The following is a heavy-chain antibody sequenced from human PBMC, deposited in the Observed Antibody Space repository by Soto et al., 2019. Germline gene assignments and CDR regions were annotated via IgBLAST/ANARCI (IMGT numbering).Heavy chain of an antibody. CDR2: IGTAGDT. CDR3: ARXMSGGIMITGAPGGMDV. D-gene: IGHD3-16*01. Sequence: EVSMRLSCAACGFSVSSSDIHWVRQAKGKGLEWVSAIGTAGDTYYPGSVKGRFTISRENAKHSLYLQMNSLRAGDTAVYYCARXMSGGIMITGAPGGMDVWAQGTTVTVSS. V-gene: IGHV3-13*01. J-gene: IGHJ6*02. CDR1: GFSVSSSD.